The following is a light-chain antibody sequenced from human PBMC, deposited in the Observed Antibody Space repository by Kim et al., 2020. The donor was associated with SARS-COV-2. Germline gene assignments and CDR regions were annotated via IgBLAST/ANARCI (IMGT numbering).Light chain of an antibody. Sequence: LSPGKSATLPRRARQSVRGNYLPLCQQKPGQAPSLLIYGTSTRPTGIADRFSGSGSGTDFTLTISRLAPEDFAVYYCQQYVSTRGAFGQGTKLEI. CDR1: QSVRGNY. CDR2: GTS. J-gene: IGKJ2*01. CDR3: QQYVSTRGA. V-gene: IGKV3-20*01.